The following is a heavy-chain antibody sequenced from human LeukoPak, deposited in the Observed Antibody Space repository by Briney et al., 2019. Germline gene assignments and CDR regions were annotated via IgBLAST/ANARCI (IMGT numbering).Heavy chain of an antibody. J-gene: IGHJ4*02. V-gene: IGHV1-2*02. CDR1: GYTFTGYY. Sequence: ASVKVSCKASGYTFTGYYIQWVRQAPGQGLEWMGWINPNSGGTSYAQKFQGRVTMTRDTSITKAYMELSSLRFDDTAVYYCARVFYCSGGICYLNYWGQGTLVTVSS. CDR3: ARVFYCSGGICYLNY. D-gene: IGHD2-8*02. CDR2: INPNSGGT.